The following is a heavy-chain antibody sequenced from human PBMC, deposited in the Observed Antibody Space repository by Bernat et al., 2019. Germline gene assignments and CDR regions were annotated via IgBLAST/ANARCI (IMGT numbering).Heavy chain of an antibody. V-gene: IGHV3-48*03. CDR1: GFTFSSYE. J-gene: IGHJ4*02. CDR2: ISSSGSTI. Sequence: EVQLVESGGGLVQPGGSLRLPCAASGFTFSSYEMNWVRQAPGKGLECVSYISSSGSTIYYADSVKGRFTISRDNAKNSLYLQMNSLRAEDTAVYYCARDWHYYFDYWGQGTLVTVSS. CDR3: ARDWHYYFDY.